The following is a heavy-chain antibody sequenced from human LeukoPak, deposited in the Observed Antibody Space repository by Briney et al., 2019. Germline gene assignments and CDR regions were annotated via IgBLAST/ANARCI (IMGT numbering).Heavy chain of an antibody. D-gene: IGHD3-9*01. V-gene: IGHV4-39*01. CDR2: IYYSGST. CDR3: ARQGNYDILTGYLPNWFDP. J-gene: IGHJ5*02. Sequence: WVRQAPGKGLEWIGSIYYSGSTYYNPSLKSRVTISVDTSKNQFSLKLSSVTAADTAVYYCARQGNYDILTGYLPNWFDPWGQGTLVTVSS.